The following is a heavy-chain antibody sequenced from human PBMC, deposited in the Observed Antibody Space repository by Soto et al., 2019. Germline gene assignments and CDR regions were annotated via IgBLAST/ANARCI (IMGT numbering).Heavy chain of an antibody. J-gene: IGHJ3*02. CDR1: GFSLSTSGVG. V-gene: IGHV2-5*02. CDR2: IYWDDDK. CDR3: ALSSGGGSINHAFDI. Sequence: QITLKESGPTLVKPTQTLTLTCTFSGFSLSTSGVGVGWIRQPPGKALEWLALIYWDDDKRYSPSLKSRLTNTKDTSKNQVVLTMTNMDPVDTATYYCALSSGGGSINHAFDIWGQGTMVTVSS. D-gene: IGHD5-12*01.